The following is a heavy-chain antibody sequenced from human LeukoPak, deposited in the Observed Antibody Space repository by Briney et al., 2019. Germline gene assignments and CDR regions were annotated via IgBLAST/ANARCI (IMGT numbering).Heavy chain of an antibody. J-gene: IGHJ4*02. CDR3: ARGGWSLTD. D-gene: IGHD6-19*01. CDR2: IYYSGST. CDR1: GASISSYY. V-gene: IGHV4-59*01. Sequence: SETLSLTCTVSGASISSYYWSWIRQPPGKGLEWIGYIYYSGSTNYNPFLNSRVTLSVDTSKNQFSLKLSSVTAADTAVYYCARGGWSLTDWGQGILVTVSS.